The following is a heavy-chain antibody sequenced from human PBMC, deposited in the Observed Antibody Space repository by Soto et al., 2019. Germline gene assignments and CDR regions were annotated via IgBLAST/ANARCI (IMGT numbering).Heavy chain of an antibody. CDR2: ISSSSSTI. Sequence: EVQLVESGGGLVQPGGSLRLSCAASGFTFSSYSMNWVRQAPGKGLEWVSYISSSSSTIYYADSVKGRFTISRDNAKNSLYLQMNSLRPEDTAVYYCARDSGYSYGPLDYWGQGTLVTVSS. CDR1: GFTFSSYS. D-gene: IGHD5-18*01. V-gene: IGHV3-48*01. J-gene: IGHJ4*02. CDR3: ARDSGYSYGPLDY.